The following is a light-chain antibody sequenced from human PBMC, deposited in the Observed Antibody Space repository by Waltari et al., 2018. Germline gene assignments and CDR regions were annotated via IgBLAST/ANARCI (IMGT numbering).Light chain of an antibody. V-gene: IGKV3-15*01. CDR1: QSVSSN. CDR2: GAS. Sequence: EIVMTQSPATLSVSPGERATLSCRASQSVSSNLAWYQQKPGQAPRLLISGASTRATGIPAGSSGSGSGTEFTLTISSLQSEDFAVYYCQQYNNWPRTFGQGTKVEIK. CDR3: QQYNNWPRT. J-gene: IGKJ1*01.